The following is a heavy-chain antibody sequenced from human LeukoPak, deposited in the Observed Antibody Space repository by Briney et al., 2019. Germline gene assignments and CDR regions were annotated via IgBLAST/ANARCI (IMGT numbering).Heavy chain of an antibody. V-gene: IGHV1-8*01. CDR1: GYTFTSYD. D-gene: IGHD5-18*01. J-gene: IGHJ4*02. Sequence: ASVKVSCKASGYTFTSYDINWVRQATGQGLEWMEWMNPNSGNTGYAQKFQGRVTMTRDTSISTAYMELSRLRSDDTAVYYCARAVLLGTDFDYWGQGTLVTISS. CDR2: MNPNSGNT. CDR3: ARAVLLGTDFDY.